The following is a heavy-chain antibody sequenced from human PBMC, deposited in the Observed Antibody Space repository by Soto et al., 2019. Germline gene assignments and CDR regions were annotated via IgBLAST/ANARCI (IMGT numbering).Heavy chain of an antibody. CDR3: AADSGGSLQDAFDI. Sequence: GASVKVSCKASGFTFTSSAVQWVRQARGQRLEWIGWIVVGSGNTNYAQKFQERVTITRDMSTSTAYMELSSLRSEDTAVYYCAADSGGSLQDAFDIWGQGTMVTVSS. J-gene: IGHJ3*02. CDR1: GFTFTSSA. D-gene: IGHD2-15*01. CDR2: IVVGSGNT. V-gene: IGHV1-58*01.